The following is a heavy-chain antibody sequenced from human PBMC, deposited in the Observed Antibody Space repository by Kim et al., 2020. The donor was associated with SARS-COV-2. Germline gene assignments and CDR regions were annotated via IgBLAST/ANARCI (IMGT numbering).Heavy chain of an antibody. CDR3: TRKDRTNAFDI. Sequence: TAYAASVKGRFTISRDDSKNTAYLQMNSLKTEDTAVYYCTRKDRTNAFDIWGQGTMVTVSS. J-gene: IGHJ3*02. D-gene: IGHD2-2*01. CDR2: T. V-gene: IGHV3-73*01.